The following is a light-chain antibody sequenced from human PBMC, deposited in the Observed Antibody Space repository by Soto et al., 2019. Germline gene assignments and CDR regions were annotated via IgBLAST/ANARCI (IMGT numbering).Light chain of an antibody. Sequence: EIVLTQSPATLSLSPGERATLSCSSSQSVSSYLAWYQQKPGQAPRLLISGASTRAAGISDRFRGSGSGTEFTLTISSLRSEDSAIYYCQQYFEWPPMTFGQGTKVDI. J-gene: IGKJ1*01. CDR3: QQYFEWPPMT. V-gene: IGKV3-15*01. CDR2: GAS. CDR1: QSVSSY.